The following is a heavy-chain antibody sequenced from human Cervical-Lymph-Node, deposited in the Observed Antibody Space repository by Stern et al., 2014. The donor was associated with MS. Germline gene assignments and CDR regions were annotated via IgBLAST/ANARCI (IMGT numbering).Heavy chain of an antibody. Sequence: VQLVESGAEVKKPGASVKVSCKASGYTFTDYYMHCVRQAPGQGLEWMGWINPNSGGTNYAQKFQGWVTMTRDTSLSTAYMDLSRLRSDDTAVYYCARGRRSSGWSPPDAFDIWGQGTMVTVSS. CDR3: ARGRRSSGWSPPDAFDI. J-gene: IGHJ3*02. CDR2: INPNSGGT. D-gene: IGHD6-19*01. CDR1: GYTFTDYY. V-gene: IGHV1-2*04.